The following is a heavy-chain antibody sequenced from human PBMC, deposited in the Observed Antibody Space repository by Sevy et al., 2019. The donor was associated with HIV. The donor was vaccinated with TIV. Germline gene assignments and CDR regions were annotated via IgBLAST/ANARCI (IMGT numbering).Heavy chain of an antibody. CDR1: GDSIGSSYY. CDR3: AREGGGDNGYYYSYYGMDV. CDR2: IVYSGTT. Sequence: SETLSLTCTVSGDSIGSSYYWNWIRQSPGKGLEWIGYIVYSGTTNYDPSLKNRVTVSLDTSKNHFSLGLTSVTAADAGVYSCAREGGGDNGYYYSYYGMDVWGQGTTVTVSS. J-gene: IGHJ6*02. V-gene: IGHV4-59*13. D-gene: IGHD6-25*01.